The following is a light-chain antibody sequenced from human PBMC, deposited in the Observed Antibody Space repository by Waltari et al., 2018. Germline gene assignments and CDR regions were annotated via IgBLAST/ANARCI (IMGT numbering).Light chain of an antibody. Sequence: QSALTHPASVSGPPGQSIPISCTRSSRDVGSFNLVSWYQQHPGNAPKLIIYDVIHRPAGVSNRFSGSKSANTASLTISGLQAEDEADYYCSSYTSTRVFYVFGTGTTVIVL. CDR1: SRDVGSFNL. CDR3: SSYTSTRVFYV. J-gene: IGLJ1*01. CDR2: DVI. V-gene: IGLV2-14*02.